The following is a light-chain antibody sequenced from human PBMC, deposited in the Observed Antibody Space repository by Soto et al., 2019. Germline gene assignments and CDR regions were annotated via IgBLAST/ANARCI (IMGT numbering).Light chain of an antibody. CDR2: GAS. V-gene: IGKV3-15*01. CDR1: QSVSSR. CDR3: QQYKKWPRT. J-gene: IGKJ1*01. Sequence: EIVMTQSPATLSVSLGERATLSCRASQSVSSRLAWYQQKPGQAPRLLIYGASTRATDMPGRFSGRGSGTEFTLTISSLQSKDFAVYYCQQYKKWPRTFGQGTKVDNK.